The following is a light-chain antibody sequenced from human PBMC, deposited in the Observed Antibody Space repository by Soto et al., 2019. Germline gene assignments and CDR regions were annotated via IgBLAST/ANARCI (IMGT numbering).Light chain of an antibody. J-gene: IGLJ3*02. CDR3: QSYDNSLSGRV. V-gene: IGLV1-40*01. Sequence: QSVLTQPPSVSGAPGQRVTISCTGSSSNIGSGFDVHWYQQLPGTAPKLLIYGNSHRPSGVPDRFSGSKSGTSASLAITGLEAEDEADYYCQSYDNSLSGRVFGGGTKLTV. CDR1: SSNIGSGFD. CDR2: GNS.